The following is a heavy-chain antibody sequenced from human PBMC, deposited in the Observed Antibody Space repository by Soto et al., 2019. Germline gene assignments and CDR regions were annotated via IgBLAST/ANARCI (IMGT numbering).Heavy chain of an antibody. Sequence: SETLSLTCSISGGSINGNNYSWSWIRQPPGRGLEWIGNTYSSGGAYYDPSFKSRASISVDTSKSQVFLKLTSVTAADTAIYYCARTRGSAVYFYFYGLDVWGHGTTVTVSS. CDR3: ARTRGSAVYFYFYGLDV. CDR2: TYSSGGA. V-gene: IGHV4-39*07. CDR1: GGSINGNNYS. J-gene: IGHJ6*02. D-gene: IGHD3-10*01.